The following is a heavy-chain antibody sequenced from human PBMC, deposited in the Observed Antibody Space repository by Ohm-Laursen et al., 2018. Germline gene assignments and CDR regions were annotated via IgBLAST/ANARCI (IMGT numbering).Heavy chain of an antibody. CDR2: ISWNSGSI. V-gene: IGHV3-9*01. J-gene: IGHJ5*02. Sequence: SLRLSCTASGFTFDDYAIHWVRQAPGKGLEWVSGISWNSGSIAYADSVKGRFTISRDNAKNSLYLEMNSLRAEDTALYYCAKDSVRLNYVDKWFGSWGQGTLVTVSS. CDR1: GFTFDDYA. D-gene: IGHD3-16*01. CDR3: AKDSVRLNYVDKWFGS.